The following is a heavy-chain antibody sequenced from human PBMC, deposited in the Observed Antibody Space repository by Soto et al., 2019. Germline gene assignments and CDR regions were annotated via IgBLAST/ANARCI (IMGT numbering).Heavy chain of an antibody. J-gene: IGHJ4*02. CDR1: GFTFSSYA. V-gene: IGHV3-23*01. D-gene: IGHD3-10*01. CDR2: ISGSGGST. CDR3: AKRRGDLITMVRGVIIGPFDY. Sequence: GGSLRLSCAASGFTFSSYAMSWVRQAPGKGLEWVSAISGSGGSTYYADSVKGRFTISRDNSKNTLYLQMNSLRAEDTAVYYCAKRRGDLITMVRGVIIGPFDYWGQGTLVTV.